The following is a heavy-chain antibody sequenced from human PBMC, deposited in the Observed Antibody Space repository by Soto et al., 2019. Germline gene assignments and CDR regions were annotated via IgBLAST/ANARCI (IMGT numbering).Heavy chain of an antibody. CDR1: GNSFTTYY. V-gene: IGHV1-46*01. CDR3: AGLYHYDSSGYYDY. Sequence: ASVEVSCKXSGNSFTTYYMHWVRQAPGQGLEWMGIINPSGGRTTYAQKFQGRVTMTRGTSTSTFHMELSSLTSEDTAVYYCAGLYHYDSSGYYDYWGQGTLVTV. CDR2: INPSGGRT. J-gene: IGHJ4*02. D-gene: IGHD3-22*01.